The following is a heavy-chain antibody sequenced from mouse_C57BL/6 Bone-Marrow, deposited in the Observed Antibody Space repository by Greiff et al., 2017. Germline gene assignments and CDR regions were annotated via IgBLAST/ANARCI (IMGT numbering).Heavy chain of an antibody. CDR3: ARTFLFITTVGGFAY. CDR2: IDPNSGGT. CDR1: GYTFTSYW. J-gene: IGHJ3*01. D-gene: IGHD1-1*01. Sequence: QVQLQQPGAELVKPGASVKLSCKASGYTFTSYWMHWVKQRPGRGLEWIGRIDPNSGGTKYNEKFKSKATLTVVKPSSTAYMQLSSLTSEDSAVYYCARTFLFITTVGGFAYWGQGTLVTVSA. V-gene: IGHV1-72*01.